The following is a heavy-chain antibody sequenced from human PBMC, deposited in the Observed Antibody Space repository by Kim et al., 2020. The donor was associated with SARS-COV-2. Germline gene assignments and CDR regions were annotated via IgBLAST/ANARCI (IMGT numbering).Heavy chain of an antibody. CDR1: GFTFSSYG. J-gene: IGHJ4*02. D-gene: IGHD2-15*01. Sequence: GGSLRLSCAASGFTFSSYGMHWVRQAPGKGLEWVAVIWYDGSNKYYADSVKGRFTISRDNSKNTLYLQMNSLRAEDTAVYYCAREGADIVVVVAATGATYYFDYWGQGTLVTVSS. CDR2: IWYDGSNK. CDR3: AREGADIVVVVAATGATYYFDY. V-gene: IGHV3-33*01.